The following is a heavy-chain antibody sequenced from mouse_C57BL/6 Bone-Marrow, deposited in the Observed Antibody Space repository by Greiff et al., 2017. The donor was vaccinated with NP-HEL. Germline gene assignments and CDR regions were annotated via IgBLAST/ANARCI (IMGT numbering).Heavy chain of an antibody. V-gene: IGHV10-1*01. Sequence: EVQVVESGGGLVQPKGSLKLSCAASGFSFNTYAMNWVRQAPGKGLEWVARIRSKSNNYATYYADSVKDRFTISRDDSESMLYLQMNNLKTEDTAMYYCVRSLSSFAYWGQGTLVTVSA. CDR3: VRSLSSFAY. J-gene: IGHJ3*01. CDR2: IRSKSNNYAT. CDR1: GFSFNTYA.